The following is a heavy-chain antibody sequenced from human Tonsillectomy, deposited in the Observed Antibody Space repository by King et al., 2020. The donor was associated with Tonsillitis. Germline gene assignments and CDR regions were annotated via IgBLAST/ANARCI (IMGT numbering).Heavy chain of an antibody. Sequence: VQLVESGGGVVQPGRSLRLSCAASGFTFSRYGMHWVRQAPGKGLEWVAVIWYDGTNQYYADSVKGRFTISRDISRNTLYLQMNSLRAEDTAVYYCARDPRQLGSPSYYSDSWGQGTLVTVSS. CDR1: GFTFSRYG. V-gene: IGHV3-33*08. J-gene: IGHJ4*02. CDR2: IWYDGTNQ. CDR3: ARDPRQLGSPSYYSDS. D-gene: IGHD5-24*01.